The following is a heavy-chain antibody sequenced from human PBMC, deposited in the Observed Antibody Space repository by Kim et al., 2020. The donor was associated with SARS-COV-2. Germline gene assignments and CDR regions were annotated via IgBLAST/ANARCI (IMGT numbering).Heavy chain of an antibody. CDR3: ARELNTVPVVMDV. J-gene: IGHJ6*02. V-gene: IGHV1-46*01. D-gene: IGHD4-17*01. Sequence: YAQKFQSRVTMTRDTSTSTVYMELSSLRSEDTAVYYCARELNTVPVVMDVWGQGTTVTVSS.